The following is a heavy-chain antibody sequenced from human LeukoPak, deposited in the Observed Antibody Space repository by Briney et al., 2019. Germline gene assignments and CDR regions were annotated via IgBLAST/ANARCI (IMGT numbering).Heavy chain of an antibody. Sequence: GGSLRLSCAASGFTFDDYAMHWVRQAPGKGLEWVSGISWNSGNLGYADSVKGRFTISRDNAKNSLYLQTNSLRAEDTAVYYCARDRWQGSSIHYGWFDPWGQGTLVTVSS. J-gene: IGHJ5*02. V-gene: IGHV3-9*01. CDR3: ARDRWQGSSIHYGWFDP. CDR1: GFTFDDYA. D-gene: IGHD6-6*01. CDR2: ISWNSGNL.